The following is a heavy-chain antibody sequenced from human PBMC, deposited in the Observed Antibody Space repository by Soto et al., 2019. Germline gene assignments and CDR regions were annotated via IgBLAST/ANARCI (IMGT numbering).Heavy chain of an antibody. CDR1: GFTFSNYW. CDR2: IKKDGSEK. Sequence: EVQLVESGGGLVQPGGSLRLSCAVSGFTFSNYWMSWVRQAPGKGLEWVANIKKDGSEKYYVDSVKGRFIISRDNGKKSLYLQMNDLRAEDTDVYYCAAILGMDVWGQGTTVTVSS. J-gene: IGHJ6*02. D-gene: IGHD3-3*02. V-gene: IGHV3-7*05. CDR3: AAILGMDV.